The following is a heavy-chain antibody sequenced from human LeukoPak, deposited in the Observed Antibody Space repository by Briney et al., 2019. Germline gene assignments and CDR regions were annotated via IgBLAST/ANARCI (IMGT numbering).Heavy chain of an antibody. D-gene: IGHD2-15*01. CDR2: ISSGNT. CDR1: GFPFSNHA. CDR3: VREAGYCASVCLKSNWFDP. V-gene: IGHV3-23*01. Sequence: GGSLRLSCAASGFPFSNHAMSWVRQPPGKGLEWVAAISSGNTYYADSVRGRFAISRDDSKNMVYLQMNSLRDEDTALYYCVREAGYCASVCLKSNWFDPWGQGTQVTVSS. J-gene: IGHJ5*02.